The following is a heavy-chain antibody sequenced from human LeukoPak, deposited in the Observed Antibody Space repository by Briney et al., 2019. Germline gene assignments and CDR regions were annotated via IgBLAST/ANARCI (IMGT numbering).Heavy chain of an antibody. V-gene: IGHV4-38-2*02. J-gene: IGHJ4*02. CDR3: ARAVGNDY. D-gene: IGHD4-23*01. Sequence: PSETLSLTCTVSGYSISSGYYWGWIRPPPGKGLEWIGSIYHSGSTYYNPSLKSRVTISVDTSKNQFSLKLSSVTAADTAVYYCARAVGNDYWGQGTLVTVSS. CDR2: IYHSGST. CDR1: GYSISSGYY.